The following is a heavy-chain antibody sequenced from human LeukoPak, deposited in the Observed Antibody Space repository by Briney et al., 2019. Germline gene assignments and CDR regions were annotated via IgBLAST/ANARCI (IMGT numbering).Heavy chain of an antibody. CDR2: INNSGST. Sequence: PSETLSLTCVVYGGSFSAYYWSWIRQPPGKGLEWIGEINNSGSTNYNPSLTSRVTISVDTSKNQFSLKLSSVTAADTAVYYCARLYDSVGYYYPFDYWGQGTLVTVSS. CDR3: ARLYDSVGYYYPFDY. CDR1: GGSFSAYY. J-gene: IGHJ4*02. V-gene: IGHV4-34*01. D-gene: IGHD3-22*01.